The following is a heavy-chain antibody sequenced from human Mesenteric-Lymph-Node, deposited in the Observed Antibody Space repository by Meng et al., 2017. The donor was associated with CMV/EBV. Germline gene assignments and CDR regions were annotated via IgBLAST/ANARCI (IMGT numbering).Heavy chain of an antibody. V-gene: IGHV6-1*01. Sequence: QLQESGPGLVKSSQTLSVTCTYAGDVLSSNNAGWNWTRQSPSSGLGWVGRTYYRYGSYNDYAVSVKSRISVNLDTSKNQLSLHLTFVTPEDTAVYYCAYFGDLPPLWWSQGTLVTVSS. CDR2: TYYRYGSYN. CDR3: AYFGDLPPLW. D-gene: IGHD3-16*01. CDR1: GDVLSSNNAG. J-gene: IGHJ4*02.